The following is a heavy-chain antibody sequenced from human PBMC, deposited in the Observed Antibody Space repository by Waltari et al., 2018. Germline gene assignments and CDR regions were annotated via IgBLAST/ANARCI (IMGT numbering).Heavy chain of an antibody. CDR1: GFRFSGFS. V-gene: IGHV3-30*03. D-gene: IGHD2-8*02. CDR2: ITYDGKHK. J-gene: IGHJ4*02. Sequence: QVQLVESGGGVVQPGTSLRLSCSASGFRFSGFSMHWVRQAPGKGLEWVAVITYDGKHKDYADAVKGRFTISRDNSKNTVYLQMNILRLQDTAVYYCASDPSRLSTPGGYFDNWGQGTLVTVSS. CDR3: ASDPSRLSTPGGYFDN.